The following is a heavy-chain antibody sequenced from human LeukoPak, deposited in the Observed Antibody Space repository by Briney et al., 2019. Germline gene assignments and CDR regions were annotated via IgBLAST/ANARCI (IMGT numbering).Heavy chain of an antibody. CDR1: GYTFTGYY. CDR2: INPNSGGT. CDR3: ARGPFDFWSGYFYNDAFDI. D-gene: IGHD3-3*01. J-gene: IGHJ3*02. V-gene: IGHV1-2*02. Sequence: EASVKVSCKASGYTFTGYYMHWVRQAPGQGLEWMGWINPNSGGTNYAQKFQGRVTMTRDTSISTAYMELSRLRSDDTAVYYCARGPFDFWSGYFYNDAFDIWGQGTMVTVSS.